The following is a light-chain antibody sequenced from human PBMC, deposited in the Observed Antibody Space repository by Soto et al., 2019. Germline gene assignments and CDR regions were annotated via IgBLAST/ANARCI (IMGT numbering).Light chain of an antibody. Sequence: EIVLTQSPATLSLSPGERATLSCRASQSVSSLLAWYQQKSGQPPRLLIYDASNRATGIPARFSGSGSGTDFTLTISSLEPEDFAVYYCQQRSNWTFGQGTKVDIK. CDR3: QQRSNWT. CDR2: DAS. J-gene: IGKJ1*01. CDR1: QSVSSL. V-gene: IGKV3-11*01.